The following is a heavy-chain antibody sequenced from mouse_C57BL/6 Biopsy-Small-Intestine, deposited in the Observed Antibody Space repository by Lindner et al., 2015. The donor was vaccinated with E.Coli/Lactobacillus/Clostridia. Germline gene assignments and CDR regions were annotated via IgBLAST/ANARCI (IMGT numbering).Heavy chain of an antibody. CDR1: GYPFSTYW. J-gene: IGHJ1*03. CDR2: IYPGDGDT. D-gene: IGHD2-5*01. CDR3: ATYTNYAGFFDV. Sequence: VQLQESGAELARPGASVKLSCKASGYPFSTYWIHWVKQRPGKGLEWIGQIYPGDGDTNYSEKFKAKATLTADKSSSTAYMQLSSLTSEDSAVYFCATYTNYAGFFDVWGTGTTVTVSS. V-gene: IGHV1-80*01.